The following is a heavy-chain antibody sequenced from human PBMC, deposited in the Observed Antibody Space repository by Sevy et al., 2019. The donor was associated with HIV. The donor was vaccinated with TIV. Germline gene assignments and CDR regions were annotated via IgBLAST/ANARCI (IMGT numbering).Heavy chain of an antibody. CDR1: GFTLKNAW. CDR2: IKSKTDGGTR. J-gene: IGHJ4*02. D-gene: IGHD3-3*01. Sequence: GGSLRLSCLASGFTLKNAWMSWVRQTPGKGLEWVGRIKSKTDGGTRDFAAVVKGRFAITRDDSKNTVSLQMDNLRTEDTAIYYCTAGVGTSDFDYWGQGILVTVSS. CDR3: TAGVGTSDFDY. V-gene: IGHV3-15*01.